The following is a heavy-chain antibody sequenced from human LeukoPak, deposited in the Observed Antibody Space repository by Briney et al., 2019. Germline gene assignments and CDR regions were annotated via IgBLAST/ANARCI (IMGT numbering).Heavy chain of an antibody. J-gene: IGHJ6*04. V-gene: IGHV3-30-3*01. CDR2: ISYDGSNK. Sequence: GGSLRLSCAASGFTFSSYTMHWVRQAPGKGLEWVAVISYDGSNKYYADSVKGRFTISRDNSKNTVYLQMNSLRAEDTAVYYCARDSLMDVWGKGTTVTVSS. CDR3: ARDSLMDV. CDR1: GFTFSSYT.